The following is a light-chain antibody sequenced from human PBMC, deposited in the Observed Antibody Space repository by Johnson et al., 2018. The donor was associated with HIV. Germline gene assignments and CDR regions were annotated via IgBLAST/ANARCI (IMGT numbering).Light chain of an antibody. CDR1: SSNIGNNY. CDR2: DNN. CDR3: GTWDSSLSTYV. V-gene: IGLV1-51*01. J-gene: IGLJ1*01. Sequence: QSVLTQPPSVSAAPGQKVTISCSGSSSNIGNNYVSWYQQLPGTAPKLLIYDNNKRPSGIPDRFSDSKSGTSATLGITGLQTGDEAYYYCGTWDSSLSTYVFGTGTKATVL.